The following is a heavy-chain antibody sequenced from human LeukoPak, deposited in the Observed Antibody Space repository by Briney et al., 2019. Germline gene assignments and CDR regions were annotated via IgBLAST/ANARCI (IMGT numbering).Heavy chain of an antibody. CDR3: ARDRSSSWYDFDY. J-gene: IGHJ4*02. Sequence: GASVKVSCRASGYTFTGCYMHWVRQAPGQGLEWMGWINPNSGGTNYAQKFQGRVTMTRDTSISTAYMELSRLRSDDTAVYYCARDRSSSWYDFDYWGQGTLVTVSS. V-gene: IGHV1-2*02. D-gene: IGHD6-13*01. CDR2: INPNSGGT. CDR1: GYTFTGCY.